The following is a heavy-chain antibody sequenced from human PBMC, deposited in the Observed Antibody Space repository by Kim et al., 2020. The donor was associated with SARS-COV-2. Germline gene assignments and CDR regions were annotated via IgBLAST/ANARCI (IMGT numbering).Heavy chain of an antibody. J-gene: IGHJ6*03. CDR1: GYSFTAYG. CDR2: INGGNGDT. Sequence: ASVKVSCKASGYSFTAYGTHWVHQAPGQRFEWMGWINGGNGDTKSAQRFQARVTITRDTVANTVYMELNSLRSEDTGVYYCATGGGVASATYMEVWGKGTTVIVSS. V-gene: IGHV1-3*01. D-gene: IGHD3-3*01. CDR3: ATGGGVASATYMEV.